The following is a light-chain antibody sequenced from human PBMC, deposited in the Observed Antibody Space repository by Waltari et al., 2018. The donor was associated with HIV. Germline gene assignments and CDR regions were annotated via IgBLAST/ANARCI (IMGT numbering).Light chain of an antibody. Sequence: QSVLTQPHSVSAAPGQRVTISCSGSSSNIENNYVSWYQHLPGTAPKLLISDNEKRPSGIPDRFSASKSGTSATLDISGLQTGDEADYYCGSWDNSLSAGVFGGGTKVTVL. CDR1: SSNIENNY. CDR3: GSWDNSLSAGV. V-gene: IGLV1-51*01. CDR2: DNE. J-gene: IGLJ2*01.